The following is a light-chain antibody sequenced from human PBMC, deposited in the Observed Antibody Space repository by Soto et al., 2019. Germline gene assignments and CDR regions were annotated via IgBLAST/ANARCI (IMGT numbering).Light chain of an antibody. CDR2: AAS. CDR3: QQSYSTIT. Sequence: DIQMTQSPSSLSASVGDRVTITCRASQYISRYLNWYQQKPGKAPKLLIYAASSLQSGVPSRFSGSGSGADYTLTISSLQPEDFATYYCQQSYSTITFGQGTRLEIK. J-gene: IGKJ5*01. CDR1: QYISRY. V-gene: IGKV1-39*01.